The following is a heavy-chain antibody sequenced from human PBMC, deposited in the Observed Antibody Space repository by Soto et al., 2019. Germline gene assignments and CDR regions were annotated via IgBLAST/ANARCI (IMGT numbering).Heavy chain of an antibody. CDR1: GGSVSSGSYY. J-gene: IGHJ3*02. Sequence: SETLSLTCTVSGGSVSSGSYYWSWIRQPPGKGLEWIGYIYYSGSTNYNPPLKSRVTISVDTSKNQFSLKLSSVTAADTAVYYCASAGMTFIAAAGTGVGAFDIWGQGKMVTVSS. V-gene: IGHV4-61*01. CDR2: IYYSGST. CDR3: ASAGMTFIAAAGTGVGAFDI. D-gene: IGHD6-13*01.